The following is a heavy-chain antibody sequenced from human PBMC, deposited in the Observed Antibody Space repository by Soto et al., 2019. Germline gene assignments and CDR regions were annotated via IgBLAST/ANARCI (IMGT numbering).Heavy chain of an antibody. D-gene: IGHD2-15*01. CDR2: MYSGGST. J-gene: IGHJ4*02. Sequence: EVRLVETGGGLIQPGGSLRLSCVASGFTVSSNYMSWVRQAPGKGLERVSIMYSGGSTYYADSVQGRFTISRDNSKKPLDLQMKGLRAEDTAVYYCAREGGGVYCSGGSCYGRYFDSWGQGTLVTVSA. V-gene: IGHV3-53*02. CDR3: AREGGGVYCSGGSCYGRYFDS. CDR1: GFTVSSNY.